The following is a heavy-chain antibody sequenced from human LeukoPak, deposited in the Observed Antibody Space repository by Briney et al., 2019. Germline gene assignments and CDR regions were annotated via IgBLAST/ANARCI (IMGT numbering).Heavy chain of an antibody. CDR3: AKDVAPDYYGSVGMDV. V-gene: IGHV3-23*01. Sequence: GGSLRLSCAASGFTFSSYAMSRVRQAPGKGLEWVSAISGSGGSTYYADSVKGRFTISRDNSKNTLYLQMNSLRAEDTAVYYCAKDVAPDYYGSVGMDVWGQGTTVTVSS. CDR1: GFTFSSYA. J-gene: IGHJ6*02. CDR2: ISGSGGST. D-gene: IGHD3-10*01.